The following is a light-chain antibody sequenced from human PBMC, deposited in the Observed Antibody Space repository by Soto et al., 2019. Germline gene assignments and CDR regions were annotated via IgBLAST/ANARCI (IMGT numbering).Light chain of an antibody. Sequence: QSVLTQPASVSGSPGQSITISCTGTSSDVGGYNYVSWYQQHPGKAPKLMISEVNNRPSGVSNRFSGSKSGNTAYLTISGLQVEDEADYYCSSYTSSSTLEVFGTGTKVTVL. V-gene: IGLV2-14*01. CDR2: EVN. J-gene: IGLJ1*01. CDR3: SSYTSSSTLEV. CDR1: SSDVGGYNY.